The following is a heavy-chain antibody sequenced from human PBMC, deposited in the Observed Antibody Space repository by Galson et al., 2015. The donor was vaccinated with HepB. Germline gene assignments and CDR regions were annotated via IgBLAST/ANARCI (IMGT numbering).Heavy chain of an antibody. CDR1: GFTFSSYA. J-gene: IGHJ4*02. Sequence: SLRLSCAASGFTFSSYAMSWVRQAPGEGLEWVSAVSGSGGSTYYADSVKGRFTISRDNSKSTLYLQMHSLRAEDTAVHYCIKGGPDYWGQGTLVTVSS. CDR2: VSGSGGST. CDR3: IKGGPDY. V-gene: IGHV3-23*01.